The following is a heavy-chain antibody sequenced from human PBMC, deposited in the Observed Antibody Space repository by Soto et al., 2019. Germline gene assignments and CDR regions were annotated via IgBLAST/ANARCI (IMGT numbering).Heavy chain of an antibody. D-gene: IGHD3-16*01. Sequence: ASMKVSCEASGYTFTSYDIKWVRQATGQGLEWMGWMNPNSGNTGYAQKFQGRVTMTRNTSISTAYMELSSLRSEDTAVYYCARVFKGDYYYYGMDVWGQGTTVTVSS. V-gene: IGHV1-8*01. J-gene: IGHJ6*02. CDR1: GYTFTSYD. CDR3: ARVFKGDYYYYGMDV. CDR2: MNPNSGNT.